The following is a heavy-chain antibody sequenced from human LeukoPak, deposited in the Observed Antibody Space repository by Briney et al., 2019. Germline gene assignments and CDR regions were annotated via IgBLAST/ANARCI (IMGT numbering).Heavy chain of an antibody. CDR2: IYDSGST. CDR3: ATHYGP. V-gene: IGHV4-39*01. J-gene: IGHJ5*02. CDR1: GGSTRSSYYY. Sequence: SETLSLTCTVSGGSTRSSYYYWGWLRQPPGKGLEWIGSIYDSGSTYYNPSLKSRVTISEDTSNNQFCLKLNSVTAADTAVYYCATHYGPWGEGTLVTVS. D-gene: IGHD3-10*01.